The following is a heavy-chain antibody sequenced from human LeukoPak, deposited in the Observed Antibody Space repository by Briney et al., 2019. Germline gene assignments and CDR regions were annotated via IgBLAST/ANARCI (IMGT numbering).Heavy chain of an antibody. CDR3: ARHWTNGGNNWFDP. J-gene: IGHJ5*02. Sequence: KPSETLSLTCSVSDGSMNNDYWTWIRQPPGKGPEWIGYIYFSGSTDHNPSLRSRVTISVDRSKNQFSLKLRSVTAADTAIYYCARHWTNGGNNWFDPWSQGTLVTVSS. CDR2: IYFSGST. V-gene: IGHV4-59*08. D-gene: IGHD3-16*01. CDR1: DGSMNNDY.